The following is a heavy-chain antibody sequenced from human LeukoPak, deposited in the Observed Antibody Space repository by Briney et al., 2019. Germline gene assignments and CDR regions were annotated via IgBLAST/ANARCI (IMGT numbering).Heavy chain of an antibody. D-gene: IGHD6-6*01. CDR2: IYYSGGT. CDR3: ARWQYTISSGWFDP. Sequence: SETLSLTCTLSGGSISSRYWSWIRQPPGKGLEWIGSIYYSGGTNYNPSLQGRVSISVDTSKIQFSLKLSSVTAADTAVYYCARWQYTISSGWFDPWGQETLVTVSS. V-gene: IGHV4-59*08. J-gene: IGHJ5*02. CDR1: GGSISSRY.